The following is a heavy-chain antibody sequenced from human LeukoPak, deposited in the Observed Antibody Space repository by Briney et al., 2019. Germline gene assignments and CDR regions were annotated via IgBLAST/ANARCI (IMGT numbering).Heavy chain of an antibody. V-gene: IGHV3-21*01. Sequence: TGGSLRLSCAASGFIFSSHGMNWVRQAPGKGLEWVSSISTSSSYIYYADSVKGRFTISRDNAKNSLFLQMNSLRAEDTAVYYCARESFGVAVGGTRVDYWGQGTLVTVSS. CDR1: GFIFSSHG. CDR3: ARESFGVAVGGTRVDY. CDR2: ISTSSSYI. J-gene: IGHJ4*02. D-gene: IGHD6-13*01.